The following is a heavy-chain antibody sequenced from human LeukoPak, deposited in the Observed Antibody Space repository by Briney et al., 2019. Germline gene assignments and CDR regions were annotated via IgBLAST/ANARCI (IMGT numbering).Heavy chain of an antibody. J-gene: IGHJ1*01. D-gene: IGHD5-24*01. CDR3: ARGYNSAEYFQH. CDR2: INPNSGGT. V-gene: IGHV1-2*04. Sequence: ASVKVSCKASVYTFTGYYMHWVRQAPGQGLEWMGWINPNSGGTNYAQKFQGWVTMTRDTSISTAYMELSRLRSDDTAVYYCARGYNSAEYFQHWGQGTLVTVSS. CDR1: VYTFTGYY.